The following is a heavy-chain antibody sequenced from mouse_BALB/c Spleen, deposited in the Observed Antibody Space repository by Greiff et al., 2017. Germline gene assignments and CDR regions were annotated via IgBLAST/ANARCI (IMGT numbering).Heavy chain of an antibody. J-gene: IGHJ2*01. CDR3: AREGTYYGNTFDY. D-gene: IGHD2-1*01. Sequence: DLVKPGASVKLSCKASGYTFTSYWINWIKQRPGQGLEWIGRIAPGSGSTYYNEMFKGKATLTVDTSSSTAYIQLSSLSSEDSAVYFCAREGTYYGNTFDYWGQGTTLTVSS. V-gene: IGHV1S41*01. CDR2: IAPGSGST. CDR1: GYTFTSYW.